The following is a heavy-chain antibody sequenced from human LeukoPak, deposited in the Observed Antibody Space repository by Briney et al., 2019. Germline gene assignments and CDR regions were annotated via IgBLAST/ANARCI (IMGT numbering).Heavy chain of an antibody. V-gene: IGHV4-59*01. CDR3: ARDVVDSSGWYPADY. CDR2: IYYSGST. CDR1: GGSISTYY. Sequence: SSETLSLTCTVSGGSISTYYWSWIRQPPGKGLEWLGYIYYSGSTNYNPSLKSRVTISVDTSKNQFSLKLSSVTTADTAVYYCARDVVDSSGWYPADYWGQGTLVTVSS. D-gene: IGHD6-19*01. J-gene: IGHJ4*02.